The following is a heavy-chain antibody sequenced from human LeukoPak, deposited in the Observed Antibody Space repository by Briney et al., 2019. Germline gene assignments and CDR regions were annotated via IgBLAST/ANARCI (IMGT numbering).Heavy chain of an antibody. CDR1: GFTFSNHA. D-gene: IGHD3-16*02. CDR3: ARDVAVGALDY. J-gene: IGHJ4*02. CDR2: INISGGST. Sequence: QPGGSLRLSCAASGFTFSNHAMTWVRQAPGKGLEWVSTINISGGSTFYADSVKGRFTISRDNSKKTLYLQMNSLRVEDTAVYYCARDVAVGALDYWGQGTLVTVSS. V-gene: IGHV3-23*01.